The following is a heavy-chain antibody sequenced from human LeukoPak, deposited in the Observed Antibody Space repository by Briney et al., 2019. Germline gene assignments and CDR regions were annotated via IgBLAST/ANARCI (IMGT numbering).Heavy chain of an antibody. D-gene: IGHD5-18*01. CDR1: GYSISSGYY. CDR2: TYHGGST. J-gene: IGHJ4*02. Sequence: KPSETLSLTCAVSGYSISSGYYWGWIRQPPGKGLDWIGTTYHGGSTYYNPSLKSRVTISVDTSKNQFSLKLSSVTAADTAVYYCARFLGSGYSYGGDYWGQGTLVTVSS. V-gene: IGHV4-38-2*01. CDR3: ARFLGSGYSYGGDY.